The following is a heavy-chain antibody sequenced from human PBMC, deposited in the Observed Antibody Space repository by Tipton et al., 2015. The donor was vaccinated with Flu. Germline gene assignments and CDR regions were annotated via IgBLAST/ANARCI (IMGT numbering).Heavy chain of an antibody. CDR1: GGSISSGDYY. D-gene: IGHD3-22*01. V-gene: IGHV4-30-4*01. J-gene: IGHJ4*02. Sequence: TLSLTCTISGGSISSGDYYWSWIRQSPGKGLEWLGYIHRSGNTYYNPSLNSRITISVDASKNQFSLKLSSVTAADTAVYYCARDTNYYDNGIDNWGQGTLVTVSS. CDR3: ARDTNYYDNGIDN. CDR2: IHRSGNT.